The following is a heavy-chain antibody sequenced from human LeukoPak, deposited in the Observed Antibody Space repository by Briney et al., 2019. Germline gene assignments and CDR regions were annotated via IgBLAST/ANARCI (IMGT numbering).Heavy chain of an antibody. D-gene: IGHD1-26*01. J-gene: IGHJ4*02. Sequence: PGGSQRLSCAASGFTASSNYMSWVRQAPGKGLEWVSVIYSGGSTYYADSVKGRFTISRDNSKNTLYLQMNSLRADDTDVYFCARDSHLVGASVYWGQGTLVTVSS. CDR2: IYSGGST. V-gene: IGHV3-66*01. CDR3: ARDSHLVGASVY. CDR1: GFTASSNY.